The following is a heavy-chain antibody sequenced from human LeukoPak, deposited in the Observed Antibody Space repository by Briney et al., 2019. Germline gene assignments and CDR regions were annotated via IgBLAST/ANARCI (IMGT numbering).Heavy chain of an antibody. V-gene: IGHV3-30*04. CDR1: GFTFSSYA. CDR3: AREVAGYCSGGSCYSALWVNWFDP. J-gene: IGHJ5*02. CDR2: ISYDGSNK. D-gene: IGHD2-15*01. Sequence: GGSLRLSCAASGFTFSSYAMHWVRQAPGKGLEWVAVISYDGSNKYYADSVKGRFTISRDNSKNTLYLQMNSLRAEDTAVYYCAREVAGYCSGGSCYSALWVNWFDPWGQGTLVTVSS.